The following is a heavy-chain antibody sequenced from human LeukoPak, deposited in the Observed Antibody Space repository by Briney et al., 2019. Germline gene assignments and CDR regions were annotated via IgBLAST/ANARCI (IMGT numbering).Heavy chain of an antibody. D-gene: IGHD1-26*01. CDR2: IKQDGSEK. CDR3: ARDYNPRRSGSYDDY. V-gene: IGHV3-7*01. Sequence: GGSLRLSCAASGFTFSSYWMSWVRQAPGKGLEWVANIKQDGSEKYYVDSVKGRFTISRDNAKNSLYLQMNSLRAEDTAVYYCARDYNPRRSGSYDDYWGQGTLVTVSS. CDR1: GFTFSSYW. J-gene: IGHJ4*02.